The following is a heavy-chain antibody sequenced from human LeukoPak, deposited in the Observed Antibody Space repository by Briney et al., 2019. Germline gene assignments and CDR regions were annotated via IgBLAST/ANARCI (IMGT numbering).Heavy chain of an antibody. D-gene: IGHD3-22*01. Sequence: SETLSLTCAVSGGSISSSNGWSWVRPPPGKGVEWSGQIYHSGSTNYNPSLKSPVTISVDKSKNQFSLNLSSVTPADTAVYYCARMTIGYYYDSSDYYADYWGQGTLVTVSS. J-gene: IGHJ4*02. CDR2: IYHSGST. V-gene: IGHV4-4*02. CDR1: GGSISSSNG. CDR3: ARMTIGYYYDSSDYYADY.